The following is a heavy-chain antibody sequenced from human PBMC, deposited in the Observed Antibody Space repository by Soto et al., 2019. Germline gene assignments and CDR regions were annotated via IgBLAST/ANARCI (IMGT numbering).Heavy chain of an antibody. D-gene: IGHD1-26*01. J-gene: IGHJ4*02. CDR1: GFSLSNARLG. V-gene: IGHV2-26*01. CDR2: IFSNDEK. CDR3: AHHGRGVGARPLDY. Sequence: QVTLKESGPVLVKPTETLTLTCSVSGFSLSNARLGVTWIRQPPGKALEWLAHIFSNDEKSYSTSLKSRLTISKDTSKSQVVLTRTNMDPVDRATYYCAHHGRGVGARPLDYWGQGTLVTVSS.